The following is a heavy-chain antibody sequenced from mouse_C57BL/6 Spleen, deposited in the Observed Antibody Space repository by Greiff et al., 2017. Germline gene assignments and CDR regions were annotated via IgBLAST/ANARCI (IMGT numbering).Heavy chain of an antibody. V-gene: IGHV1-52*01. D-gene: IGHD1-1*01. Sequence: VQLQQPGAELVRPGSSVKLSCTASGYTFTSYWMHWVKQRPIQGLEWIGNIDSSDSDTHYHQKFKDKATLTVDKSSSTAYMQLSSLTSEDSAVYYCARERSSTVVGAMDDWGQGTSVTVSS. CDR3: ARERSSTVVGAMDD. J-gene: IGHJ4*01. CDR1: GYTFTSYW. CDR2: IDSSDSDT.